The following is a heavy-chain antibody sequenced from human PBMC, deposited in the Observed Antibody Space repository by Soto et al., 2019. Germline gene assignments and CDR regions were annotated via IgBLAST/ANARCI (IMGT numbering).Heavy chain of an antibody. CDR1: GYTFTSYG. CDR3: ARERGAGYSSGWYWQNWFDP. J-gene: IGHJ5*02. CDR2: ISAYNGNT. D-gene: IGHD6-19*01. Sequence: QVQLVQSGAEVKKPGASVKVSCKASGYTFTSYGISWVRQAPGQGLEWMGWISAYNGNTNYARKLQGRVTMTTDTSTSTAYMELRSLRSDDTAVYYCARERGAGYSSGWYWQNWFDPWGQGTLVTVSS. V-gene: IGHV1-18*01.